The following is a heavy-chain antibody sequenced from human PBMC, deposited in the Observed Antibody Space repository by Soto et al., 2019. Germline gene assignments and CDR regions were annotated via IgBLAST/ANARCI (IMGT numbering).Heavy chain of an antibody. V-gene: IGHV1-3*03. J-gene: IGHJ6*02. Sequence: XSVKVSCKASGYTFTSYGIHWVRQAPGQRLEWTGWINAGNGNTKYSEKFQGRFTISRDNSKNTLYLQMNTLRPEDMAVYYCASKHPYHYGVDVWGQGTTVTVSS. CDR1: GYTFTSYG. CDR3: ASKHPYHYGVDV. CDR2: INAGNGNT.